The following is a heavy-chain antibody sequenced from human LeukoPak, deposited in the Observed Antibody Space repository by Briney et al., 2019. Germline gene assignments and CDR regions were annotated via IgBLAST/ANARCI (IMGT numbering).Heavy chain of an antibody. V-gene: IGHV4-30-4*01. CDR1: GDSTTSSNFF. J-gene: IGHJ3*02. Sequence: SETLSLTCTVSGDSTTSSNFFWSWIRQPPGGDLEWIGYMPYNGGASYNPSLRSRTTISLDTSKNEFSLRLTSVTAPDTAIYYCAREVNVAAGSDGFDIWGPGTMVTVSP. D-gene: IGHD5-24*01. CDR2: MPYNGGA. CDR3: AREVNVAAGSDGFDI.